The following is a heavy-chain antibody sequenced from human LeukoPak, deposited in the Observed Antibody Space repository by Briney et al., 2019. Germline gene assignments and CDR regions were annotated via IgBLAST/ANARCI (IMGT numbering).Heavy chain of an antibody. V-gene: IGHV3-30*18. CDR3: AKDRRSNDYGTSALDY. Sequence: GGSLRLSCAASRFTFNSYGMHWVRQAPGKGLEWGAAISFDGSNKYYVDSVKGRFTISRDNSKNTLYLQMNSLRAEDTAVYYCAKDRRSNDYGTSALDYWGQGTLVTVSS. D-gene: IGHD4-17*01. CDR2: ISFDGSNK. J-gene: IGHJ4*02. CDR1: RFTFNSYG.